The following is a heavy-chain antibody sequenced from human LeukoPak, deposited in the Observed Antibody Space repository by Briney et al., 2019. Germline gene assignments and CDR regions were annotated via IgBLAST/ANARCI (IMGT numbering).Heavy chain of an antibody. CDR2: INPSGGRT. D-gene: IGHD6-13*01. Sequence: ASVKVSCKASGYTFTSYAMNWVRQAPGQGLEWMGIINPSGGRTSYAQKFQGRVTMTRDMSTTTVYMELSSLRSEDTAVYYCAREGPIAAAGIDYYYYMDVWGKGTTVTVSS. J-gene: IGHJ6*03. CDR3: AREGPIAAAGIDYYYYMDV. V-gene: IGHV1-46*01. CDR1: GYTFTSYA.